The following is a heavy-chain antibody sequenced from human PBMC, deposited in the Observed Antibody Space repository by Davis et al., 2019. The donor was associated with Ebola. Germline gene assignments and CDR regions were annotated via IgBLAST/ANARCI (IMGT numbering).Heavy chain of an antibody. CDR2: IYYSGST. D-gene: IGHD3-10*01. CDR3: ARDHRGSGSYYGY. Sequence: PSEILSLTCTVSGGSISSGGYYWSWIRQHPGKGLEWIGYIYYSGSTYYNPSLKSRVTISVHTSKNQFSLKLSSVTAADTAVYYCARDHRGSGSYYGYWGQGTLVTVSS. CDR1: GGSISSGGYY. V-gene: IGHV4-31*03. J-gene: IGHJ4*02.